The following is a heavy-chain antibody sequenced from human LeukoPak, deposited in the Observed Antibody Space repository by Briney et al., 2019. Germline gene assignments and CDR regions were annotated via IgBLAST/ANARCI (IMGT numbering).Heavy chain of an antibody. D-gene: IGHD6-19*01. CDR3: AMGVGAPEDLAVAADFDY. J-gene: IGHJ4*02. CDR1: EGTFSSYV. V-gene: IGHV1-69*06. CDR2: IIPIFGTA. Sequence: SVKVSCKASEGTFSSYVINWVRQAPGQGLEWMGGIIPIFGTANYAQKFQGRVTITADKSTSTAYMELSSLRSEDTAVYYCAMGVGAPEDLAVAADFDYWGQGTLVTVSS.